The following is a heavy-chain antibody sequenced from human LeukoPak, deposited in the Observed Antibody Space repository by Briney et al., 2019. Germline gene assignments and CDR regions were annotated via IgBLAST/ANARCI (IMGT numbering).Heavy chain of an antibody. V-gene: IGHV3-64*01. CDR3: ARERYSYGCDY. Sequence: GGSLRLSCAASGFTFSTYAMHWVRQAPGKGLEYVSAISSSGGTTYYAHSVKGRFTISRDNSKNTLYLQMGSLRAEDMAVYYCARERYSYGCDYWGQGTLVTVSS. J-gene: IGHJ4*02. CDR2: ISSSGGTT. CDR1: GFTFSTYA. D-gene: IGHD5-18*01.